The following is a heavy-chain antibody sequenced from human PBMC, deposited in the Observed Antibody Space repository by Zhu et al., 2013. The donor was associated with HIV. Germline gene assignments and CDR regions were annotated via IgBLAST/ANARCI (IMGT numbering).Heavy chain of an antibody. CDR1: GGTFSSYA. J-gene: IGHJ4*02. Sequence: QVQLVQSGAEVKKPGSSVKVSCKASGGTFSSYAISWVRQAPGQGLEWMGGIIPIFGTANYAQKFQGRVTITADESTSTAYMELSSLRSEDTAVYYCARASQYKRYCSGGSCYSRLDYWGQGTLVTVSS. D-gene: IGHD2-15*01. CDR2: IIPIFGTA. CDR3: ARASQYKRYCSGGSCYSRLDY. V-gene: IGHV1-69*01.